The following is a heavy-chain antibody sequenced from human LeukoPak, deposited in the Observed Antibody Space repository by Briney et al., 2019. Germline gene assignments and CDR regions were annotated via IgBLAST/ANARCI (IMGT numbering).Heavy chain of an antibody. V-gene: IGHV3-74*01. J-gene: IGHJ6*03. CDR3: ARESVLRYFDWLSTYYYYYYMDV. Sequence: GGSLRLSCAASGFTFSSYWMHWVRHAPGKGLVWVSRINSDGSSTSYADSVKGRFTISRDNAKNTLYLQMNSLRAEDTAVYYCARESVLRYFDWLSTYYYYYYMDVWGKGTTVTVSS. CDR2: INSDGSST. CDR1: GFTFSSYW. D-gene: IGHD3-9*01.